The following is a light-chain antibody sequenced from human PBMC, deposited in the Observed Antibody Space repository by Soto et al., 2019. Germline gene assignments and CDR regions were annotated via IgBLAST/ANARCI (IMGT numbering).Light chain of an antibody. CDR3: CSYAGSDTVFV. Sequence: QSALTQPRSVSGSPGQSVTISCAGTSSDVGGYNYVSWFQQHPGRAPKVVIFDVTKRPSGVPDRFSGSKSGNTASLTITGLQAADEADYFCCSYAGSDTVFVFGTGTKLTVL. J-gene: IGLJ1*01. CDR2: DVT. V-gene: IGLV2-11*01. CDR1: SSDVGGYNY.